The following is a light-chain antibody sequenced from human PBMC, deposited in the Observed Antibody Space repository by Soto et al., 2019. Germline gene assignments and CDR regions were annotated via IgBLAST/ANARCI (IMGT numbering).Light chain of an antibody. CDR1: QSISTW. Sequence: DIQMTQSPSTLSASVGDRVTITCRASQSISTWLAWYQQKPGKAPKVLIYGASSLESGVPSRFSGSGSGPEFTLTISSLQPDDFATYYGQQYKNYLTFGPGTKVDIK. J-gene: IGKJ3*01. V-gene: IGKV1-5*01. CDR2: GAS. CDR3: QQYKNYLT.